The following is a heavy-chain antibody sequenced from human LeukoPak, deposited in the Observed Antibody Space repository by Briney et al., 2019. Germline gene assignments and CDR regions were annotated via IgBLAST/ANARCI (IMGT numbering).Heavy chain of an antibody. J-gene: IGHJ6*02. CDR3: AKDTVILPYGMDV. Sequence: GRSLRLSCAASGFTFDDYAMHWVRQAPGKGLEWVSGISWNSGSIGYADSVKGRFTISRDNAKNSLYLQMNSLRAEDTALYYCAKDTVILPYGMDVWGQGTTVTVSS. D-gene: IGHD2-21*01. CDR2: ISWNSGSI. V-gene: IGHV3-9*01. CDR1: GFTFDDYA.